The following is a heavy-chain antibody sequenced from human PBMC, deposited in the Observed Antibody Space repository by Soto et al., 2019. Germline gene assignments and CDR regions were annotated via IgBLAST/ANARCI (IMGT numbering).Heavy chain of an antibody. Sequence: PSETLSLTCAVSGVSVSSASYYWSWVRQPPGRGLEWIGYISYSGSTNYNPSLTSRITISLDTSKNQFSLKLSSVTTADTAVYYCERLEWFAELYFDYWGQGSLVTVSS. V-gene: IGHV4-61*01. CDR1: GVSVSSASYY. CDR3: ERLEWFAELYFDY. D-gene: IGHD3-3*01. CDR2: ISYSGST. J-gene: IGHJ4*02.